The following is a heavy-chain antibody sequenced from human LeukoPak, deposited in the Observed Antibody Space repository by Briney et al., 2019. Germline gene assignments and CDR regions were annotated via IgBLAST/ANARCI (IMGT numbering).Heavy chain of an antibody. D-gene: IGHD5-12*01. CDR3: ASGYRFGFQY. CDR2: ITTDGITT. J-gene: IGHJ4*02. V-gene: IGHV3-74*01. Sequence: PGGSLRLSCAASGFTFSSYWMHWVRQAPGKGLVWVSYITTDGITTNYADSVKDRFTISRDNAKNTLYLQMNSLRAEDTAVYYCASGYRFGFQYWGQGTLVTASS. CDR1: GFTFSSYW.